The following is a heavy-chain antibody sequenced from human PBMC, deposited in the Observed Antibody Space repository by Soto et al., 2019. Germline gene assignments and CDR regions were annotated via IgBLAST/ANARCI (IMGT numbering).Heavy chain of an antibody. CDR1: GFTFSSYW. CDR3: KRESVGGGGY. J-gene: IGHJ4*02. V-gene: IGHV3-74*01. Sequence: EVQLVESGGGLVQPGGSLRLSCAASGFTFSSYWMHWVRQVPGKGLVWVSRIDEYGNTINYADSVRGRFTISRDNAKNNLYREMKSLGAEDTVLYYGKRESVGGGGYWGQGTLVTVSS. D-gene: IGHD3-16*01. CDR2: IDEYGNTI.